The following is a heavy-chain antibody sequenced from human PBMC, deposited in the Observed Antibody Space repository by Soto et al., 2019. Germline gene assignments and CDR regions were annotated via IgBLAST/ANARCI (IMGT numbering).Heavy chain of an antibody. CDR2: INPSGGST. V-gene: IGHV1-46*01. D-gene: IGHD1-26*01. CDR1: GYTFTSYY. J-gene: IGHJ5*02. CDR3: ARVGATTWFDP. Sequence: ASVKFSCKASGYTFTSYYMHWVRQAPGQGLEWMGIINPSGGSTSYAQKFQGRVTMTRDTSTSTVYMELSSLRSEDTAVYYCARVGATTWFDPWGQGTLVTVSS.